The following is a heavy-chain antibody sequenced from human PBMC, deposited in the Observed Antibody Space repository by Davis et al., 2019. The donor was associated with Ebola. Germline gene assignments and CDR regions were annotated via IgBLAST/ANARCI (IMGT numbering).Heavy chain of an antibody. CDR1: GFTFSSYE. CDR2: ISSSGSTI. Sequence: GESLKISCAASGFTFSSYEMNWVRQAPGKGLEWVSYISSSGSTIYYADSVKGRFTISRDNGKNSLYLQINSLRVEDTAVYYCAKGGYCRGGSCPIPPLEYWGQGTLVTVSS. J-gene: IGHJ4*02. V-gene: IGHV3-48*03. CDR3: AKGGYCRGGSCPIPPLEY. D-gene: IGHD2-15*01.